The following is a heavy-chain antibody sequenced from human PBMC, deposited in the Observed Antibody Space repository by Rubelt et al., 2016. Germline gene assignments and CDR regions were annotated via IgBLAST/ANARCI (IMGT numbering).Heavy chain of an antibody. CDR2: SHYSGTT. J-gene: IGHJ4*02. D-gene: IGHD1/OR15-1a*01. CDR3: AGRTAASGTFYH. V-gene: IGHV4-59*08. Sequence: GWIRRPPGKGLEWIGYSHYSGTTNYSPSLRSRVTMSVDTSQNQVSLRLTPVTAAATAVDYCAGRTAASGTFYHWGQGTLVTVSS.